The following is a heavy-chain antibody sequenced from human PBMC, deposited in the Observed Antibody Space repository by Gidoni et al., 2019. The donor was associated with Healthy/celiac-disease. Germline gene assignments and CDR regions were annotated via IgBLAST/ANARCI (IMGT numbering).Heavy chain of an antibody. V-gene: IGHV4-39*07. J-gene: IGHJ4*02. CDR3: ARDKAAAADRFDY. CDR1: GGSISSSSYY. CDR2: IYYSGST. D-gene: IGHD6-13*01. Sequence: QLQLQESGPGLVKPSETLSLTCTVSGGSISSSSYYWGWIRQPPGKGLEWIGSIYYSGSTYYNPSLKSRVTISVDTSKNQFSLKLSSVTAADTAVYYCARDKAAAADRFDYWGQGTLVTVSS.